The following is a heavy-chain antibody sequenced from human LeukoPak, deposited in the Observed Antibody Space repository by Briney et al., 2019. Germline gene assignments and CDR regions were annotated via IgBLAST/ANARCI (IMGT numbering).Heavy chain of an antibody. CDR3: ARGGLEYQLLSYFDY. Sequence: TSETLSLTCTVSGGSISSYYWSWIRQPPAKGLEWIGYIDYSGSTNFNPSLKSRVTISVDTSKNQFSLKLSSVTAADTAVYYCARGGLEYQLLSYFDYGGQGTLVTVSS. D-gene: IGHD2-2*01. V-gene: IGHV4-59*01. CDR2: IDYSGST. CDR1: GGSISSYY. J-gene: IGHJ4*02.